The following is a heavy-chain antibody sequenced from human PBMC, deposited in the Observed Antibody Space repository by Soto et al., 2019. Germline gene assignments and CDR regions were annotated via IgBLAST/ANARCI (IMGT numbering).Heavy chain of an antibody. CDR3: ARRPMWKQLVQDYGLNV. D-gene: IGHD6-13*01. CDR1: EYPFNAYY. V-gene: IGHV1-2*02. Sequence: GASVRVSCKASEYPFNAYYVHWVRQAPGQGPEWLGGVNPNNGETDYVQKFQGRVAMTGDLSIRTDYMQMIKLKSDATAVYYCARRPMWKQLVQDYGLNVWGQGTTVTVSS. CDR2: VNPNNGET. J-gene: IGHJ6*02.